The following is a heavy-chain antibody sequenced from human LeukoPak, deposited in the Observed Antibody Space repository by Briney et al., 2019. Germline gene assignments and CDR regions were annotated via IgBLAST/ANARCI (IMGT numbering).Heavy chain of an antibody. V-gene: IGHV1-69*13. D-gene: IGHD2-15*01. J-gene: IGHJ6*02. CDR1: GGTFISYA. Sequence: SVKVSCKASGGTFISYAISWVRQAPGQGLEWMGGIIPIFGTANYAQKFQGRVTITADESTSTAYMELSSLRSEDTAVYYCARGDSDTYYYYGMDVWGQGTTVTVSS. CDR2: IIPIFGTA. CDR3: ARGDSDTYYYYGMDV.